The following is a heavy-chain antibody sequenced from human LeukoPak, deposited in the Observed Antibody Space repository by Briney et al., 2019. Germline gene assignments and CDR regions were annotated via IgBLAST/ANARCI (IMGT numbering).Heavy chain of an antibody. Sequence: SETLSLTCTVSGGSISSYYWSWIRQPPGKGLEWIGYIYYNGSTNYNPSLKSRVAISVDTSKNQFSLKLSSVTAADTAVYYCARAPLTYYDFWSGDPVFYFDYWGQGTLVTVSS. D-gene: IGHD3-3*01. V-gene: IGHV4-59*01. CDR3: ARAPLTYYDFWSGDPVFYFDY. J-gene: IGHJ4*02. CDR1: GGSISSYY. CDR2: IYYNGST.